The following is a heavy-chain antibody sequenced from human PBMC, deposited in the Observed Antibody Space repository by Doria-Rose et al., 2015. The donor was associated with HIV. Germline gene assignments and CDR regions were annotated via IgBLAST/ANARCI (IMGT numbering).Heavy chain of an antibody. D-gene: IGHD6-13*01. Sequence: QSGAEAKKPGASVTVSCRTSGYTFSAYAIHWVRQAPGQRLEWMGWLNVGNGDTRYSRKFQDRVTITSDTSANTGYMALSSLRSEDTAVYYCARIHSLSSSSLGHWGQGTLVTVSS. J-gene: IGHJ4*02. CDR1: GYTFSAYA. CDR2: LNVGNGDT. CDR3: ARIHSLSSSSLGH. V-gene: IGHV1-3*01.